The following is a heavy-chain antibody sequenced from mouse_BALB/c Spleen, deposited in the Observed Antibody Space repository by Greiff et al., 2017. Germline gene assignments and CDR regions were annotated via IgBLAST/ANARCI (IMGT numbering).Heavy chain of an antibody. V-gene: IGHV5-6-5*01. CDR3: ARGREWARYAMDD. CDR1: GFTFSSYA. J-gene: IGHJ4*01. Sequence: EVMLVESGGGLVQPGGSLKLSCAASGFTFSSYAMSWVRQTPEKRLEWVASISSGGSTYYPDSVKGRFTISRDTARNILYRQMSSLRSEDAAMYYCARGREWARYAMDDWGQGTAVTVSA. D-gene: IGHD1-3*01. CDR2: ISSGGST.